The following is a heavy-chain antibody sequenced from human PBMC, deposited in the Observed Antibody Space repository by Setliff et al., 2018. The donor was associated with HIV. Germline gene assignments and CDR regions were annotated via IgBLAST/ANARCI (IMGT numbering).Heavy chain of an antibody. D-gene: IGHD4-17*01. Sequence: GESLKISCTASGFTFGDYPMSWVRQAPGKGLEWVSSITGGGATQYADFVKGRFTISRDVSKNTVFLQMNSLRVDDTAVYYCAKDNSEHWPTGRLDYWGQGTLVTVSS. CDR3: AKDNSEHWPTGRLDY. J-gene: IGHJ4*02. V-gene: IGHV3-23*01. CDR2: ITGGGAT. CDR1: GFTFGDYP.